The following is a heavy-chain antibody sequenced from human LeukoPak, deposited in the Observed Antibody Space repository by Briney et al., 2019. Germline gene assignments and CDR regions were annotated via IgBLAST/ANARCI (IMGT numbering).Heavy chain of an antibody. CDR1: GYSFTTYW. J-gene: IGHJ5*02. Sequence: GDSLKISCKASGYSFTTYWIGWVRQLPGEGLEWMGLIFPDDSDTRYSPSFQGQVTISADKAITTAYLQWTSLKASDSAMYYCVRQRGGSGTINWLDPWGQGTLVTVSS. CDR3: VRQRGGSGTINWLDP. V-gene: IGHV5-51*01. D-gene: IGHD3-10*01. CDR2: IFPDDSDT.